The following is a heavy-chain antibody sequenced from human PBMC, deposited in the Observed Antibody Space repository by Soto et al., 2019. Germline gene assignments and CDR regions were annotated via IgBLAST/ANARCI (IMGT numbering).Heavy chain of an antibody. CDR3: ASYYYGSGSYRTTSDY. CDR2: IYYSGST. V-gene: IGHV4-31*03. Sequence: PSETLSLTCTVSGGSISSGGYYWSWIRQHPGKGLEWIGYIYYSGSTYYNPSLKSRVTISVDTSKNQFSLKLSSVTAADTAVYYCASYYYGSGSYRTTSDYWGQGTLVTVSS. D-gene: IGHD3-10*01. CDR1: GGSISSGGYY. J-gene: IGHJ4*02.